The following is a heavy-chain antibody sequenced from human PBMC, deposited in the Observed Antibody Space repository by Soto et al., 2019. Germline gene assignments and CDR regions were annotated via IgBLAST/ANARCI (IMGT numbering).Heavy chain of an antibody. D-gene: IGHD2-21*01. CDR1: GFTFSKYG. CDR3: AKEMIASTLADFFDY. Sequence: EVQLLESGGGLIQPGGSLRLSCEASGFTFSKYGMTWVRLAPGKGLEWVSTISGSGGRTLYADPVKGRFTISRDNSKNTLYLQMKSLRAEDTDVYYCAKEMIASTLADFFDYWGQGTLVTVSS. V-gene: IGHV3-23*01. J-gene: IGHJ4*02. CDR2: ISGSGGRT.